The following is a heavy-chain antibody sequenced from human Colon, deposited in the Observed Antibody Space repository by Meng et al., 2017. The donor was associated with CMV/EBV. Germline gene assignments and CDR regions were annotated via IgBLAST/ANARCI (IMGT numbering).Heavy chain of an antibody. Sequence: LAGAASDVTVNSYFMGWVRQAPGKGLEWVSVIYTGGTTYYADSVKGRFTISRDDAKHTLFLQMNSLRAEDTAVYYCTRGSRSGWYGDHWGQGTLVTVSS. J-gene: IGHJ1*01. CDR3: TRGSRSGWYGDH. CDR1: DVTVNSYF. CDR2: IYTGGTT. D-gene: IGHD6-19*01. V-gene: IGHV3-53*01.